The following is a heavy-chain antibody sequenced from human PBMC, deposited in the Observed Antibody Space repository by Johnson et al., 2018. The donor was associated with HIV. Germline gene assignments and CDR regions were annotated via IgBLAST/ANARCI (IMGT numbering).Heavy chain of an antibody. CDR3: TTDLGVVGGFDI. CDR2: IKSKTDGGTT. Sequence: VQLVESGGGLVKPGGSLRLSCAVSGFTFRNAWVSWVRQAPGKGLEWVGRIKSKTDGGTTDYAEPVKGRFTISRDDSKTTLFLQMNSLKIEDTAVYYCTTDLGVVGGFDIWVQGTMVSVS. CDR1: GFTFRNAW. V-gene: IGHV3-15*01. J-gene: IGHJ3*02. D-gene: IGHD3-3*01.